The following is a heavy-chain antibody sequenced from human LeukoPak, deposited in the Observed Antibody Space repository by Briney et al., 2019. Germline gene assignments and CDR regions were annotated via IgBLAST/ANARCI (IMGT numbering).Heavy chain of an antibody. J-gene: IGHJ4*02. D-gene: IGHD2-21*02. V-gene: IGHV1-69*04. CDR3: ARAYCGGDCYVSFDY. Sequence: ASVKVSCKASGYTFTSYAMNWVRQAPGQGLEWMGRIIPILGIANYAQKFQGRVTITADKSTSTAYMELSSLRSEDTAVYYCARAYCGGDCYVSFDYWGQGTLVTVSS. CDR2: IIPILGIA. CDR1: GYTFTSYA.